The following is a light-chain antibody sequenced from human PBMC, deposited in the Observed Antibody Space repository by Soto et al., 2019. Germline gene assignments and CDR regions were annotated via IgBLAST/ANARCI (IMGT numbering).Light chain of an antibody. CDR2: ENN. V-gene: IGLV1-51*02. Sequence: QSVLTQPPSVSAAPGQKVTISCSGSSSNIGNNFVSWYQHLPGTAPKLLIYENNKRPSGVPVRFSGSKSGTSATLGITGLQTGDEADYYCGPWDSSLGAGVFGGGTKLTV. CDR3: GPWDSSLGAGV. J-gene: IGLJ3*02. CDR1: SSNIGNNF.